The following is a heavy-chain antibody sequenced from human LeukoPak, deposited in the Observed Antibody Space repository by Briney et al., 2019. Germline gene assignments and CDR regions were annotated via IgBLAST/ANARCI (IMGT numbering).Heavy chain of an antibody. CDR3: AKEAWIQLWFPFDY. J-gene: IGHJ4*02. CDR1: GFTFDDYA. CDR2: ISWNSGSI. D-gene: IGHD5-18*01. Sequence: GGSLRLSCAASGFTFDDYAMHWVRQAPGKGLEWVSGISWNSGSIGYADSVKGRFTISRDNAKNSLYLQMNSLIAEDTALYYCAKEAWIQLWFPFDYWGQGTLVTVSS. V-gene: IGHV3-9*01.